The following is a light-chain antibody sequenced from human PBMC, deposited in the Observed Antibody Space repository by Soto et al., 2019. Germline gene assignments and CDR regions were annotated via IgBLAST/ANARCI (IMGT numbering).Light chain of an antibody. CDR3: QQYNHYSAT. CDR2: DAS. CDR1: RSINIW. V-gene: IGKV1-5*01. Sequence: DIQMTQSPSTLSASVGYGVITTCRASRSINIWLAWYQQKPGKAPKLLIYDASSLESGVPSRFSGSGSGTEFTLTISSLQPDDFATYYCQQYNHYSATFGQGTKVDI. J-gene: IGKJ1*01.